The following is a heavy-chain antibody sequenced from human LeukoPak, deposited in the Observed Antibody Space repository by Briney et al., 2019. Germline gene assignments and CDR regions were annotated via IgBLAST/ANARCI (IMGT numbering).Heavy chain of an antibody. CDR2: IYSGGST. V-gene: IGHV3-53*01. D-gene: IGHD6-19*01. Sequence: GGSLRLSCAASGFTVSSNYMSWVRQAPGKGLEWVSVIYSGGSTYYADSVKGRFTISRDNSKNTLYLQMNSLRAEDTAVYYCARALYRIAVAAYWGQGTLVTVSS. J-gene: IGHJ4*02. CDR1: GFTVSSNY. CDR3: ARALYRIAVAAY.